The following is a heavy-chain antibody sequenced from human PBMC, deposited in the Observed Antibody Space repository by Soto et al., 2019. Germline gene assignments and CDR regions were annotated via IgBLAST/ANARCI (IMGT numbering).Heavy chain of an antibody. J-gene: IGHJ6*02. CDR2: ISSSSSTI. Sequence: PVGSLRLSCAASGFTFSSYSMNCVRQAPGKGLEWVSYISSSSSTIYYADSVKGRFTISRDNAKNSLYLQMDSLRDEDTAVYYCASDVGAGYYSYYGMDVWGRETTVTVS. D-gene: IGHD1-26*01. CDR3: ASDVGAGYYSYYGMDV. CDR1: GFTFSSYS. V-gene: IGHV3-48*02.